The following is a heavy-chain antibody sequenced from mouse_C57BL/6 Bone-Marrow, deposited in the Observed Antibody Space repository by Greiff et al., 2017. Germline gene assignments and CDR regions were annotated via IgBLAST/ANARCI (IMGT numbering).Heavy chain of an antibody. Sequence: EVQRVESGAELVRPGASVKLSCTASGFNIKDDYMHWVKQRPEQGLEWIGWIDPENGDTEYASKFQGKATITADTSSNTAYLQLSSLTSEDTAVYYCTGYDGYYHFAYWGQGTLVTVSA. D-gene: IGHD2-3*01. CDR2: IDPENGDT. CDR1: GFNIKDDY. CDR3: TGYDGYYHFAY. J-gene: IGHJ3*01. V-gene: IGHV14-4*01.